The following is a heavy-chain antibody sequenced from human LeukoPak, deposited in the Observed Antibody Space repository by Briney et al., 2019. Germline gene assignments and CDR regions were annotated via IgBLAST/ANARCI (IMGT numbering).Heavy chain of an antibody. CDR2: ISGSGGST. J-gene: IGHJ4*02. Sequence: GGSLRLSCAAAGFTFSSYAMSWVRQAAGKGLEWVSAISGSGGSTYYADSVKGRFTISRDNSKNTLYLQMNSLRAEDTAVYYCAKRREGIRSFDYWGQGTLVTVSS. CDR1: GFTFSSYA. CDR3: AKRREGIRSFDY. D-gene: IGHD5-18*01. V-gene: IGHV3-23*01.